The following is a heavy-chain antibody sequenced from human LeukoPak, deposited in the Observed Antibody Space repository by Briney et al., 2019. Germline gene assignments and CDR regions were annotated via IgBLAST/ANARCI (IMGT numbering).Heavy chain of an antibody. J-gene: IGHJ3*02. D-gene: IGHD2-2*01. V-gene: IGHV4-30-4*08. CDR1: GGSISRGDYY. Sequence: SETLSLTCTVSGGSISRGDYYWSWIRQPPGKGLEWIGYIYYSGSTYYNPSLKSRVTISVDTSKNQFSLKLSSVTAADMAVYYCARGCSSTSCHPRRAFDIWGQGTMVTVSS. CDR2: IYYSGST. CDR3: ARGCSSTSCHPRRAFDI.